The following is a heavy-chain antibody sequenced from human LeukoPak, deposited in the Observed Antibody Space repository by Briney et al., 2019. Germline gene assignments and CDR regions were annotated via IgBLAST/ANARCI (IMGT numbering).Heavy chain of an antibody. CDR3: AKASCTSNDDVVF. V-gene: IGHV3-23*01. CDR2: RRGDGDT. Sequence: PGGALIQAFGAPGYTFFYYAMTSVRRTTARGLVWVSSRRGDGDTFYADSVKGSATLSRDKSRNTVYLQLNNLRAEDTAVYYCAKASCTSNDDVVFWGQGTLVTVSS. CDR1: GYTFFYYA. D-gene: IGHD1-1*01. J-gene: IGHJ4*02.